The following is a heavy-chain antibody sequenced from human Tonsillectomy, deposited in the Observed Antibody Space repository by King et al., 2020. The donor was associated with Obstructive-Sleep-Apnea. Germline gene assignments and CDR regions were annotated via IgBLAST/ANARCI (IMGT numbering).Heavy chain of an antibody. V-gene: IGHV3-13*01. CDR2: IGAAGDT. Sequence: VQLVESGGALAQPGESLRLSCAASGFTFSNFDMHWGRQIIGKGLEWVSAIGAAGDTYYPVSVKGRFTISRDNAKNSLYLQMNSLRDGDTAVYYCARSVGGSLKGPFDYLGQGTLVIVSS. D-gene: IGHD1-26*01. J-gene: IGHJ4*02. CDR3: ARSVGGSLKGPFDY. CDR1: GFTFSNFD.